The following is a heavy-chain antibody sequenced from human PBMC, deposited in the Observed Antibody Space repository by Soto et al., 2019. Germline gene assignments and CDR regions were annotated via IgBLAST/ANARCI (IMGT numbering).Heavy chain of an antibody. CDR2: ISSYNGNT. Sequence: QVQLVQSGAEVKNPGASVKVSCKSSGYTFSSYGSTYGISWVRQAPGQGLQWMGWISSYNGNTNYAQKFQVRVTMTTEPSTSTAYMELRSLRSDNTAMQYRAGYCSCGSCYHNWVDPWGQGTLVSVSS. D-gene: IGHD2-15*01. J-gene: IGHJ5*02. CDR1: GYTFSSYGSTYG. CDR3: AGYCSCGSCYHNWVDP. V-gene: IGHV1-18*01.